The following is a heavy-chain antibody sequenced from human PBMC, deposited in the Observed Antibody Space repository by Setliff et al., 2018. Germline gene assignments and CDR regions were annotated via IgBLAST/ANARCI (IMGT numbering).Heavy chain of an antibody. Sequence: PGGSLRLSCAASGFTFSSYAMHWVRQAPGKGLEWVGRIKRITDSGTTDHAAPVKGRFTVSRDDSISTLYLQMNSLKTEDTAVYYCTTSPISSGWHSNFDYNMDVWGQGTTVTVSS. CDR2: IKRITDSGTT. CDR1: GFTFSSYA. D-gene: IGHD6-19*01. V-gene: IGHV3-15*01. J-gene: IGHJ6*02. CDR3: TTSPISSGWHSNFDYNMDV.